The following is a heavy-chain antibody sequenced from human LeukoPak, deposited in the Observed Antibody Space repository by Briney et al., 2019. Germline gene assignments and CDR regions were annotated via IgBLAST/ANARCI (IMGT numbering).Heavy chain of an antibody. D-gene: IGHD3-10*01. CDR3: AGGATPGVF. CDR1: GGSFSDYY. CDR2: INQSGTT. J-gene: IGHJ4*02. Sequence: PSETLSLTCAVCGGSFSDYYWNWVRQPPGKGLEWVGEINQSGTTNYNPSLMSRLTISLDTSKNHLFLKLTSATAADTALYYCAGGATPGVFWGQGMLVTVSA. V-gene: IGHV4-34*01.